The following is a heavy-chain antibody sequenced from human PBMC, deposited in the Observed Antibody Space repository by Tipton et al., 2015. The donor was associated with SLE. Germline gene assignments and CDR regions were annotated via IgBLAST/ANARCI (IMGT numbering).Heavy chain of an antibody. CDR3: AKVDWESGRPNDAFDI. V-gene: IGHV4-39*02. J-gene: IGHJ3*02. Sequence: LRLSCAVSGDSINSFSHYWGWIRQPPGKGLEWIGCVFRSGYTIYNPSLKSRVTISLDTSKNDFSLKLISVTAADTAVYYCAKVDWESGRPNDAFDIWGQGTMVTVSP. D-gene: IGHD3-9*01. CDR2: VFRSGYT. CDR1: GDSINSFSHY.